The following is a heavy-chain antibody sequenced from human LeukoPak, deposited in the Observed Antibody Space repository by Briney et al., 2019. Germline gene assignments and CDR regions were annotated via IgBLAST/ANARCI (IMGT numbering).Heavy chain of an antibody. CDR3: ATDSSGTLI. V-gene: IGHV3-30*03. CDR1: GFTFSSYG. CDR2: ISYDGSNK. D-gene: IGHD3-22*01. J-gene: IGHJ4*02. Sequence: GSLRLSCAASGFTFSSYGMHWVRQAPGKGLEWVAVISYDGSNKYYADSVKGRFTISRDNSKNTLYLQMNSLRAEDTAVYYCATDSSGTLIWGQGTLVTVSS.